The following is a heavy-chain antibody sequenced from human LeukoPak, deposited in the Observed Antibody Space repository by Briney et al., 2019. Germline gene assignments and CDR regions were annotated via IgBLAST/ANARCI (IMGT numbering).Heavy chain of an antibody. CDR2: IIPILGIA. CDR1: GGTFSSYA. V-gene: IGHV1-69*04. CDR3: ARAAYCGGDCYTSTFDY. D-gene: IGHD2-21*02. Sequence: SVTVSCKASGGTFSSYAISWVRQAPGQGLEWMGRIIPILGIANYAQKFQGRVTITADKSTSTAYMELSSLRSEDTAVYYCARAAYCGGDCYTSTFDYWGQGTLVTVSS. J-gene: IGHJ4*02.